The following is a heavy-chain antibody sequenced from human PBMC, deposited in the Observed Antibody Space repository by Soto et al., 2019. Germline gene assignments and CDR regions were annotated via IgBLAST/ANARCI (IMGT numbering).Heavy chain of an antibody. J-gene: IGHJ6*02. V-gene: IGHV5-51*01. CDR1: GYNFTTSW. CDR2: IYPHDSGT. D-gene: IGHD3-16*01. Sequence: ESLKISFKGSGYNFTTSWIGWVGQIPGKGLEWMGIIYPHDSGTRYSPSFKGQVTISADKSINTAYLQWTSLKASDTAIYYCARHDGGRFYYYYGMDIWGQGTAVTVSS. CDR3: ARHDGGRFYYYYGMDI.